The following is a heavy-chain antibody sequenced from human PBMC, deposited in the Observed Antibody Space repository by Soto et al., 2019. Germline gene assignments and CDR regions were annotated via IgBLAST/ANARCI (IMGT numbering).Heavy chain of an antibody. V-gene: IGHV1-69*06. CDR2: IIPIFGTA. D-gene: IGHD4-17*01. J-gene: IGHJ4*02. CDR1: GGTFSRHA. CDR3: ARDEGYGDRAFDY. Sequence: QVQLVQSGAEVRKPGSSVKVSCKASGGTFSRHAISWVRQAPGQGLEWMGGIIPIFGTANHAQKFQGRVTMTTDTSTSTAYMELRSLRSDDTAVYYCARDEGYGDRAFDYWGQGTLVTVSS.